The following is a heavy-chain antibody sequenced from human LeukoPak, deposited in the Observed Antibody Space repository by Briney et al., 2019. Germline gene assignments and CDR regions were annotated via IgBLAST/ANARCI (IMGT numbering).Heavy chain of an antibody. CDR1: GYTFTSYY. D-gene: IGHD2-2*01. CDR3: ASRVYIVVSEGYYFDY. J-gene: IGHJ4*02. Sequence: ASVKVSCKASGYTFTSYYMHWVRQAPGQGLEWMGIINPSGGSTSYAQKFQGRVTMTEDTSTDTAYMELSSLRSEDTAVYYCASRVYIVVSEGYYFDYWGQGTLVTVSS. CDR2: INPSGGST. V-gene: IGHV1-46*01.